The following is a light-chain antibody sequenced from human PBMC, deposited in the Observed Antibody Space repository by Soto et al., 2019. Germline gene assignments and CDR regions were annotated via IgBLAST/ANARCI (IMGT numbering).Light chain of an antibody. J-gene: IGKJ1*01. V-gene: IGKV1-5*03. CDR1: QSISSW. Sequence: DIQKTQSPSTLSASVGDRVTITCRASQSISSWLAWYQQKPGKAPNLLIYKASSLESGVPSRFSGSGSGTEYTLTISSLQPDDFATYYCQQYNNYPWTFGQGTKVEIK. CDR2: KAS. CDR3: QQYNNYPWT.